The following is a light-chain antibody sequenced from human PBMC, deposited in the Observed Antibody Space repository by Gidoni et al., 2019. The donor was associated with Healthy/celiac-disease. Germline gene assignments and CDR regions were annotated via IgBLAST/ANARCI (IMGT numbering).Light chain of an antibody. V-gene: IGKV3-15*01. CDR1: QSVSGN. CDR3: QQNNSWPPS. CDR2: GAS. Sequence: IVITPSPATLSVYPGERATLSCRASQSVSGNLAWYQQKPGQAPRLLIYGASTRATGIPARFSGSGSGTEFTLTISSLQSEDFASYYCQQNNSWPPSFGQGTRVEIK. J-gene: IGKJ5*01.